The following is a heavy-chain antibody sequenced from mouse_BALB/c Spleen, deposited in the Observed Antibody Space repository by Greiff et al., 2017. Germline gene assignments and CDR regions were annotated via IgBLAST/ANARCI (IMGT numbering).Heavy chain of an antibody. CDR2: INPYNDGT. V-gene: IGHV1-14*01. Sequence: VQMQQSGPELVKPRASVKMSCKASGYTFTSYVMHWVKQKPGQGLEWIGYINPYNDGTKYNEKFKGKATLTSDKSSSTAYMELSSLTSEDSAVYYCARWGLRYDGYAMDYWGQGTSVTVSS. J-gene: IGHJ4*01. CDR1: GYTFTSYV. D-gene: IGHD2-14*01. CDR3: ARWGLRYDGYAMDY.